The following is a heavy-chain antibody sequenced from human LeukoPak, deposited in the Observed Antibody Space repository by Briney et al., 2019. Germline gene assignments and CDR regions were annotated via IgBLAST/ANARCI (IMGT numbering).Heavy chain of an antibody. CDR1: GGSISSYY. D-gene: IGHD3-3*01. Sequence: PSETLSLTCTVSGGSISSYYWSWIRQPPGKGLEWIGYIYYSGSTNYNPSLKSRVTISVDTSKNQFSLKLSSATAADTAVYYCARGSLYYDFWSGYSHFDYWGQGTLVTASS. CDR2: IYYSGST. CDR3: ARGSLYYDFWSGYSHFDY. J-gene: IGHJ4*02. V-gene: IGHV4-59*01.